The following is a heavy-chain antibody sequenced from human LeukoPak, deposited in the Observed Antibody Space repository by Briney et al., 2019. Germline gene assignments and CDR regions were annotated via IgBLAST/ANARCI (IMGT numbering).Heavy chain of an antibody. Sequence: TVSXXSISSYYWSWIRQPPGKGLEWIGYIYTSGSTNYNPSLKSRVTISVDPSKNQFSLKLSSVTAADTAVYYCARGVIVPAAIEDYYMDVWGKGTTVTVSS. V-gene: IGHV4-4*09. CDR3: ARGVIVPAAIEDYYMDV. CDR2: IYTSGST. J-gene: IGHJ6*03. CDR1: XXSISSYY. D-gene: IGHD2-2*01.